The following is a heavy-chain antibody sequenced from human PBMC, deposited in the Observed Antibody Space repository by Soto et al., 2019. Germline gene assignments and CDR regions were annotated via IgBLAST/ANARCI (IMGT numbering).Heavy chain of an antibody. D-gene: IGHD3-10*01. V-gene: IGHV4-34*01. CDR3: ARGVYYGSGSWGVYYYGMDV. Sequence: PSETLSLTCAVYGGSFSGYYWSWIRQPPGKGLEWIGEINHSGSTNYNPSLKSRVTISVDTSKNQFSLKLSSVTAADTAVYYCARGVYYGSGSWGVYYYGMDVWGQGXTVTVYS. CDR1: GGSFSGYY. J-gene: IGHJ6*02. CDR2: INHSGST.